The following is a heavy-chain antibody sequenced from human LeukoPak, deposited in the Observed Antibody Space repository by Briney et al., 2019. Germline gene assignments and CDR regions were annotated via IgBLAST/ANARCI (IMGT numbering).Heavy chain of an antibody. V-gene: IGHV4-39*07. Sequence: PSETLSLTCTVSGDSISSNSYYWGWVRQPPGKGLEWIGEVHLDGRINYNPSLKSRLTMSVDLSENHISLKLTSVTAADTAVYYCAREGGFYRPLDYSGQGTLVTVSS. CDR2: VHLDGRI. J-gene: IGHJ4*02. CDR3: AREGGFYRPLDY. D-gene: IGHD3-3*01. CDR1: GDSISSNSYY.